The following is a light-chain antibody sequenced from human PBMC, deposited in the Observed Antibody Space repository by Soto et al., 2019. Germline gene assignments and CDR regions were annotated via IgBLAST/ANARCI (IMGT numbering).Light chain of an antibody. J-gene: IGKJ2*01. CDR2: GAS. CDR1: QSVSRH. Sequence: EIVMTQSPATLSVSPGERATLSCRASQSVSRHLAWNQQKPGQAPRLLIYGASTRATGVPARFSGSGSGTEFTLTISSLQSEDFAVYYCQQYNGWPFTFGQGTKLEIK. CDR3: QQYNGWPFT. V-gene: IGKV3-15*01.